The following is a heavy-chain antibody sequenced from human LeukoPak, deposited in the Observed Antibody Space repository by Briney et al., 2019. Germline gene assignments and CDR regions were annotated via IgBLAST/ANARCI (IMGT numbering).Heavy chain of an antibody. Sequence: PGGSLRLSCAASRFPFSSYAMSWVRQAPGKGLEWVSGISASGGSTYYPDSVKDRFTTSRDNSKSTLYLQINSLRDEDTAVYYCAKSGSKLSAQYYFDYWGQGTLVMVSS. J-gene: IGHJ4*02. CDR2: ISASGGST. V-gene: IGHV3-23*01. CDR1: RFPFSSYA. D-gene: IGHD3-10*01. CDR3: AKSGSKLSAQYYFDY.